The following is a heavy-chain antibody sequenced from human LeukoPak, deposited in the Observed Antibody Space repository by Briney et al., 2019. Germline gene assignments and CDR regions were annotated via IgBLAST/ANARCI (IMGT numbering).Heavy chain of an antibody. CDR1: GGSISSSSYY. Sequence: SETLSLTCTVSGGSISSSSYYWGWIRQPPGKGLEWIGSIYYSGSTYYNPSLKSRVTISVDTSKNQLSLKLSSVTAADTAVYYCARDRLAVAGRGNFDYWGQGTLVTVSS. CDR2: IYYSGST. D-gene: IGHD6-19*01. CDR3: ARDRLAVAGRGNFDY. J-gene: IGHJ4*02. V-gene: IGHV4-39*02.